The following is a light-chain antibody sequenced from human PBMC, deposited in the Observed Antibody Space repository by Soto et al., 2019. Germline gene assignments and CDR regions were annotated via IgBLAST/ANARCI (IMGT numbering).Light chain of an antibody. CDR2: SAS. V-gene: IGKV1-9*01. CDR1: QDIRNF. J-gene: IGKJ3*01. Sequence: DIRLTQSPSFLSASLGDRVTITCRASQDIRNFLAWYQQHPGTAPKLLIYSASSPHSGVSSRFSAAGSGTEFTLTITSLQPEDSATYFCQYLNTFSPITFGLGTNVEI. CDR3: QYLNTFSPIT.